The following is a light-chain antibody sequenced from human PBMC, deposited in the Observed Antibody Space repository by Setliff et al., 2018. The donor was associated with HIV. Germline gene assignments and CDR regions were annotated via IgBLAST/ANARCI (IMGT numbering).Light chain of an antibody. J-gene: IGLJ2*01. V-gene: IGLV2-14*03. CDR2: DVS. CDR1: SSDVGTYNY. Sequence: QSVLTQPASVSGSPGQSITISCTGTSSDVGTYNYVSWFQQHPGKAPKLMIYDVSNRPSGLSDRFSGSKSGNTASLTISGLQAEDEADYYCSSYTTSSTLFGGGTKVTVL. CDR3: SSYTTSSTL.